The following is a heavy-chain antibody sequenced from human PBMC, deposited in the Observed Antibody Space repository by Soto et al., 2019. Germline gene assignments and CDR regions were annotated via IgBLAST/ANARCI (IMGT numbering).Heavy chain of an antibody. CDR2: IYLNDGK. CDR1: GIALSRGGAG. D-gene: IGHD2-2*01. V-gene: IGHV2-5*01. J-gene: IGHJ4*02. Sequence: SGPTLVNPTQTLTLACTFSGIALSRGGAGVAWIRQPPGKALEWLALIYLNDGKRFSPSLQTRLTITKDASKNQVVLTMTSMDPVDTATYFCAHRPSTSGTFDSWGQGILVTVSS. CDR3: AHRPSTSGTFDS.